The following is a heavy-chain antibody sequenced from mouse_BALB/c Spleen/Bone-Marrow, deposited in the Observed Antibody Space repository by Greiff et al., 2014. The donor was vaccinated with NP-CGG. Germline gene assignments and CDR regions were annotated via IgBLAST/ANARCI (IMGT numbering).Heavy chain of an antibody. CDR1: GYTFTDYN. Sequence: EVQLQESGPELVRPGASVKISCKASGYTFTDYNIYWVKQSHGKSLEWIGYIYPYSGGTGYNQKCKSKATLTVDNSSTTAYMELRSRTSEDSAVYYCARGNGDLAYWGQGTLVTVTT. V-gene: IGHV1S29*02. J-gene: IGHJ3*01. CDR3: ARGNGDLAY. D-gene: IGHD4-1*01. CDR2: IYPYSGGT.